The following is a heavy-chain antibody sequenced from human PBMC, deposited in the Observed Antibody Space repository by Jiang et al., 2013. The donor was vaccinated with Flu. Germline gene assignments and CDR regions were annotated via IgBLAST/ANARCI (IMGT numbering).Heavy chain of an antibody. CDR1: GFTFSSYA. CDR3: ARDGGLDYYYYGMDV. Sequence: QLLESGGGVVQPGRSLRLSCAASGFTFSSYAMHWVRQAPGKGLEWVAVISYDGSNKYYADSVKGRFTISRDNSKNTLYLQMNSLRAEDTAVYYCARDGGLDYYYYGMDVWGQGTTVTVSS. D-gene: IGHD3-16*01. CDR2: ISYDGSNK. V-gene: IGHV3-30-3*01. J-gene: IGHJ6*02.